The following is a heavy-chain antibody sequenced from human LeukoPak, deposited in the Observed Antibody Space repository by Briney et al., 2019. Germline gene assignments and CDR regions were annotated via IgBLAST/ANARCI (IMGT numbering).Heavy chain of an antibody. CDR2: IDWSGEST. CDR3: ARDLSASWYSLGY. Sequence: PGGSLRLSCAVSGFTFSGYAMSWVRQAPGKGLEWVSGIDWSGESTGYADSVKGRFTISRDNAANVLYLQMNGLRAEDTALYYCARDLSASWYSLGYWGRGTLVTVSS. J-gene: IGHJ4*02. V-gene: IGHV3-20*04. CDR1: GFTFSGYA. D-gene: IGHD2-2*01.